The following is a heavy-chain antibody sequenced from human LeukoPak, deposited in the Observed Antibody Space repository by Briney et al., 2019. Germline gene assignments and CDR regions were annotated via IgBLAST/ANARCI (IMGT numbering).Heavy chain of an antibody. V-gene: IGHV3-48*03. D-gene: IGHD6-19*01. CDR1: GFASSSYE. J-gene: IGHJ4*02. CDR3: ATSLSGWFGPSAYY. CDR2: ISGDGRAI. Sequence: GGSLRLSCVASGFASSSYEMSWVRQAPGQGLEWVSFISGDGRAIHYADSVKGRFTISADNARNSVFLQMNSLRAEDTAVYYCATSLSGWFGPSAYYCGQGTLVTVSS.